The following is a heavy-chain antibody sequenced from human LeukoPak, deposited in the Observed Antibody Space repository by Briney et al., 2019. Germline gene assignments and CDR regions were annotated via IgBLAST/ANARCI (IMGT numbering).Heavy chain of an antibody. CDR1: GYSFTSYW. V-gene: IGHV5-51*01. D-gene: IGHD6-13*01. Sequence: GESLKISCKGSGYSFTSYWISWVRQMPGKGLEWMGIIYPGDSDTRYSPSFQGQVTISADKSISTAYLQWSSLKASDTAMYYCARSSSNWAYYYGMDVWGQGTTVTVSS. J-gene: IGHJ6*02. CDR3: ARSSSNWAYYYGMDV. CDR2: IYPGDSDT.